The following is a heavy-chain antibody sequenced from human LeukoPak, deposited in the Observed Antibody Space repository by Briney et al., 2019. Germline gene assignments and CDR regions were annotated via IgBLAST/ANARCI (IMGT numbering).Heavy chain of an antibody. V-gene: IGHV3-23*01. D-gene: IGHD4-17*01. J-gene: IGHJ3*02. Sequence: GGSLRLSCTASGFTFSAYAMMWVRQAAWKGPEWVSAIRGGGGSAFYADSVKGRFTISRDNSQYTLFLQMNSLRAEDTDVYYCARDPNGDYIGAFDMWGPGTMVTVSS. CDR2: IRGGGGSA. CDR3: ARDPNGDYIGAFDM. CDR1: GFTFSAYA.